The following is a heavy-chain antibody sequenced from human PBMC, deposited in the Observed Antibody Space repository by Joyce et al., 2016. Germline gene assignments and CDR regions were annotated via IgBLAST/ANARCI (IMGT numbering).Heavy chain of an antibody. CDR2: IFYTETT. Sequence: QVRLQESGPRLVKPSETLSLTCTVSGGSVRSGSYYWSWIRQPPGKGLEWIGYIFYTETTGYNPSLMSRLSISVDTSKNQFSLNLMSVTAADTAVYYCARVVVTAGSSYYYYGMDVWGQGTTVAVSS. J-gene: IGHJ6*02. CDR3: ARVVVTAGSSYYYYGMDV. CDR1: GGSVRSGSYY. D-gene: IGHD2-21*02. V-gene: IGHV4-61*01.